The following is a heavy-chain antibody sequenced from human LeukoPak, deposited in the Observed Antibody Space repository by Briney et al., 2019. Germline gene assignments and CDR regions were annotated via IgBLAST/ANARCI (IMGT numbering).Heavy chain of an antibody. CDR2: IYHSGST. Sequence: SETLSLTXAVSGYSISSGYYWGWIRQPPGKGLEWIGSIYHSGSTYYNPSLKSRVTISVDTSKNQFSLKLSSVTAADTAVYYCARSSMTTVYYWGQGTLVTVSS. D-gene: IGHD4-11*01. CDR3: ARSSMTTVYY. J-gene: IGHJ4*02. CDR1: GYSISSGYY. V-gene: IGHV4-38-2*01.